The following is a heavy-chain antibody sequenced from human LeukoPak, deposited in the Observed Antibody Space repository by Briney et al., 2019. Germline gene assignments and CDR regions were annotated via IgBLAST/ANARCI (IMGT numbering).Heavy chain of an antibody. CDR3: AKSGASVAGSYDAFDI. D-gene: IGHD6-19*01. CDR2: ISSGGTND. CDR1: GFSFSSYG. Sequence: GGSLRLSCAASGFSFSSYGMHWVRQAPGKGLEWVAGISSGGTNDFYADSVQGRFTVSRDNSKSTLYLQMNSLRAEDTAVYYCAKSGASVAGSYDAFDIWGQGTMVTVSS. V-gene: IGHV3-30*18. J-gene: IGHJ3*02.